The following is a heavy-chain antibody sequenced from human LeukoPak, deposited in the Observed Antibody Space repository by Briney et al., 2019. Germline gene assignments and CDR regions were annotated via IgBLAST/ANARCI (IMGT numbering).Heavy chain of an antibody. CDR3: AKRVSGTTFY. Sequence: GGSLRLSCAASGFTFSSYVMSWVRQAPGKGLEWVSAISGSGATTYYADSVKGRFTISRDNSKNTLYLHMNSLRAEDTAVYYCAKRVSGTTFYWGQGTLVTVSS. CDR2: ISGSGATT. D-gene: IGHD1-1*01. V-gene: IGHV3-23*01. CDR1: GFTFSSYV. J-gene: IGHJ4*02.